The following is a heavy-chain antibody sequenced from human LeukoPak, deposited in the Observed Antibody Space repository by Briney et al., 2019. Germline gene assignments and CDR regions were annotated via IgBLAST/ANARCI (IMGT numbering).Heavy chain of an antibody. CDR2: INSDGSST. V-gene: IGHV3-74*01. J-gene: IGHJ4*02. CDR1: GFTFSSYW. Sequence: QTGGSLRLSCAASGFTFSSYWMHWVRQAPGKGLVWVSRINSDGSSTSYADSVKGRFTISRDNAKNTLYLQMNSLRAEDTAVYYCARQVVEGGFDYWGQGTLVTVSS. D-gene: IGHD2-2*01. CDR3: ARQVVEGGFDY.